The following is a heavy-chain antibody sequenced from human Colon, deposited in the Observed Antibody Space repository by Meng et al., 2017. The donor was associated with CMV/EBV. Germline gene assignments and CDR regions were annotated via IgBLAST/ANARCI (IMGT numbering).Heavy chain of an antibody. CDR2: ISSTGNYI. J-gene: IGHJ4*02. V-gene: IGHV3-21*01. D-gene: IGHD2-8*01. Sequence: GGSLRLSCTVSRFSFSDFWMNWVRQAPGKGLEWVSSISSTGNYIYYADSMKGRFTISRDNAKNSLYLQMNSLRAEDTAVYYCARTPRGYCTNGVCLHYFDYWGQGTLVTVSS. CDR1: RFSFSDFW. CDR3: ARTPRGYCTNGVCLHYFDY.